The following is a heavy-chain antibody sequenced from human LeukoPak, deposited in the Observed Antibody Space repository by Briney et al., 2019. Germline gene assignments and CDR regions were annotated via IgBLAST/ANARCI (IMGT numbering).Heavy chain of an antibody. CDR3: ARLTSLYYDFWSGPPGLVDP. D-gene: IGHD3-3*01. Sequence: SETLSLTCAVYGGSFSGYYWSWIRQPPGKGPEWIGEINHSGSTYYNPSLKSRVTISVDTSKNQFSLKLSSVTAADTAVYYCARLTSLYYDFWSGPPGLVDPWGQGTLVTVSS. CDR2: INHSGST. CDR1: GGSFSGYY. V-gene: IGHV4-34*01. J-gene: IGHJ5*02.